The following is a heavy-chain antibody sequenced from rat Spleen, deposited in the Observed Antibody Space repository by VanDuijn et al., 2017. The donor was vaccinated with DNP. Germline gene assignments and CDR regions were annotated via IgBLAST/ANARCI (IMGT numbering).Heavy chain of an antibody. V-gene: IGHV5-31*01. CDR2: ITSSGDGS. CDR1: GFTFNDYW. CDR3: TTYYY. Sequence: EVQLVESGGDLVQPGRSLRLSCVASGFTFNDYWMTWIRQVPGKGLEWVASITSSGDGSFYPDSVKGRFTISRDNAKSTLYLQMDSLRSEDTATYYCTTYYYWGQGVMVTVTS. J-gene: IGHJ2*01. D-gene: IGHD1-7*01.